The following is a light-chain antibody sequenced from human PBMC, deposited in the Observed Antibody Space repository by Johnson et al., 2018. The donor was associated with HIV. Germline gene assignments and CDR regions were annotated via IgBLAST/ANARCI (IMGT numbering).Light chain of an antibody. J-gene: IGLJ1*01. Sequence: QAVLTQPPSVSAAQGQRVTISCSGSTSNIGNNYVSWYQQLPGTDPKLLIYDNNKRPSGIPDRFSGSKSGTSAPLGITGLQTGDEADYCCATWDSSLSTYVFGTGTKVTVL. V-gene: IGLV1-51*01. CDR2: DNN. CDR1: TSNIGNNY. CDR3: ATWDSSLSTYV.